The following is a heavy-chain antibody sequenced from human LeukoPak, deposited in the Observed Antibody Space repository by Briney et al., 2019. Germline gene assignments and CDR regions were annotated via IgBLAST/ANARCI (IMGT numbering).Heavy chain of an antibody. J-gene: IGHJ4*02. CDR2: IYYSGST. Sequence: SETLSLTCTVSGGSISSSSYYWGWIRQPPGKGLEWIGSIYYSGSTYYNPSLKSRVTISVDTSKNRFSLKLSSVTAADTAVYYCASRGTGYYYDSSGYLFDYWGQGTLVTVSS. CDR1: GGSISSSSYY. CDR3: ASRGTGYYYDSSGYLFDY. D-gene: IGHD3-22*01. V-gene: IGHV4-39*07.